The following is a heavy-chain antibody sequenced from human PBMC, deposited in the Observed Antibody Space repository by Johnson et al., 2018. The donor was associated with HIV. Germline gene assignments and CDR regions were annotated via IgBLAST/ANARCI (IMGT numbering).Heavy chain of an antibody. Sequence: VQLVESGGGLVQSGGSLRLSCAASGCTVSSNYMNWVRQAPGKGLEWVSVIYSGGSTYYADSVKGRFTISRDNSKNTLYLLMNSLRAEDTAVYYCAKEGNFSSWNPDAFDIWGQGTMVIVSS. CDR3: AKEGNFSSWNPDAFDI. CDR1: GCTVSSNY. V-gene: IGHV3-66*01. CDR2: IYSGGST. J-gene: IGHJ3*02. D-gene: IGHD6-13*01.